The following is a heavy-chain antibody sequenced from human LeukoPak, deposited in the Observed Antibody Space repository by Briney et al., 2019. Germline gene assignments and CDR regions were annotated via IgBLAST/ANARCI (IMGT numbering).Heavy chain of an antibody. Sequence: GESLKISCNGSGYSFTSYWIGWVRQMPGKGLEWMGIIYPGDSDTRYSPSFQGQVTISADKSISTAYLQWSSLKASDTAMYYCARSVGYCSGGSCYYDYWGQGTLVTVSS. D-gene: IGHD2-15*01. J-gene: IGHJ4*02. CDR3: ARSVGYCSGGSCYYDY. CDR1: GYSFTSYW. V-gene: IGHV5-51*01. CDR2: IYPGDSDT.